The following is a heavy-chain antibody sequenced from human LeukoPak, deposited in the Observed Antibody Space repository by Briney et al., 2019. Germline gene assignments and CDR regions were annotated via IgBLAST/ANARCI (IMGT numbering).Heavy chain of an antibody. J-gene: IGHJ4*02. CDR2: IKCDGSEK. D-gene: IGHD3-22*01. CDR1: GFTFGSSW. CDR3: VRGEAITMIVVVITINY. V-gene: IGHV3-52*01. Sequence: GGSLRLSCAASGFTFGSSWMHWVCQAPEKGLEWVADIKCDGSEKYYVDSVKGRLTISRDNAKNSLYLQVNSPRAEDMTVYYCVRGEAITMIVVVITINYWGQGTLVTVSS.